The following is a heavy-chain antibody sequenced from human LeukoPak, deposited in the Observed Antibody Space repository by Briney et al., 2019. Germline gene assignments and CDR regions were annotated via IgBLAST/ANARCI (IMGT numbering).Heavy chain of an antibody. CDR2: IYPGDSDT. CDR1: GYSFTSYW. Sequence: GESLKISCKGSGYSFTSYWIGWVRQMPGKGLEWMGIIYPGDSDTRYSPSFQGQVTISADKSISTAYLQRSSLKASDTAMYYCARHRLHCSGGSCYPPRFYYMDVWGKGTTVTVSS. J-gene: IGHJ6*03. CDR3: ARHRLHCSGGSCYPPRFYYMDV. D-gene: IGHD2-15*01. V-gene: IGHV5-51*01.